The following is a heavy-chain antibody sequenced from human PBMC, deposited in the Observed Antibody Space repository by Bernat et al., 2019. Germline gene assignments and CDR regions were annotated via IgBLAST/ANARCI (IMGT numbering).Heavy chain of an antibody. V-gene: IGHV3-30*01. D-gene: IGHD3-10*01. J-gene: IGHJ4*02. Sequence: QVQLVESGGGVVQPGRSLRLPCAASGSTLGSYAMHWARQAPGKGLEWVAVISYEGSNKYYADSVKGRFTISRDNSKNTLYLQMNSLRAEDTAVYYCARAEGNVLLWFRELYYFDYWGQGTLVTVSS. CDR2: ISYEGSNK. CDR1: GSTLGSYA. CDR3: ARAEGNVLLWFRELYYFDY.